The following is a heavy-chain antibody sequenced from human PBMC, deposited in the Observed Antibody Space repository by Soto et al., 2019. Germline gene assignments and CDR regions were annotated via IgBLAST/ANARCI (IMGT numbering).Heavy chain of an antibody. CDR3: ARSSTSANYFDY. V-gene: IGHV4-31*03. CDR1: GGSISSGGYY. D-gene: IGHD2-2*01. J-gene: IGHJ4*02. CDR2: IYYSGCT. Sequence: QVQLQESGPGLVNPSQTLSLTCTVSGGSISSGGYYWSWIRQHPGKGLEWIGYIYYSGCTYYNPSLKSRVTISLDTSKNQFSLKLSSVTAADTAVYYCARSSTSANYFDYWGQGTLVTVSS.